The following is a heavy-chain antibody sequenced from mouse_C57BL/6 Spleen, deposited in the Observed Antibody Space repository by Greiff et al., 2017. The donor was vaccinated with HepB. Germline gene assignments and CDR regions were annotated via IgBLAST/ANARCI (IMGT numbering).Heavy chain of an antibody. D-gene: IGHD1-1*01. V-gene: IGHV1-18*01. CDR3: ARRDYSYFDV. CDR1: GYTFTDYN. J-gene: IGHJ1*03. Sequence: EVQLQQSGPELVKPGASVKIPCKASGYTFTDYNMDWVKQSHGKSLEWIGDINPNNGGTIYNQKFKGKATLTVDKSSSTAYMELRSLTSEDTAVYYCARRDYSYFDVWGTGTTVTVSS. CDR2: INPNNGGT.